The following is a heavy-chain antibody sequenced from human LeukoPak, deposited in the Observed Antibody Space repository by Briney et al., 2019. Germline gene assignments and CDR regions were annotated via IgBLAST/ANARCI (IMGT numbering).Heavy chain of an antibody. J-gene: IGHJ6*04. Sequence: PGGSLRLSCAASEFTFSSYNMNWVRQAPGKGLEWVSYISSSGSTIYYADSVKGRFTISRDNAKNSLYLQMNGLRAEDTAVYYCAELGITMIGGVWGKGTTVTISS. D-gene: IGHD3-10*02. CDR2: ISSSGSTI. CDR1: EFTFSSYN. CDR3: AELGITMIGGV. V-gene: IGHV3-48*04.